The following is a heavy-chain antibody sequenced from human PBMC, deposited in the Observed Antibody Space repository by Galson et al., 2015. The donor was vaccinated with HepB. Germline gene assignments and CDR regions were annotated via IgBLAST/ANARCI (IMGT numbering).Heavy chain of an antibody. CDR2: IKSKTDGGTT. V-gene: IGHV3-15*07. CDR1: GFTFNNAW. Sequence: SLRLSCAASGFTFNNAWMNWVRQAPGKGLEWVGRIKSKTDGGTTDYAAPVKGRFTISRDDSKNSLYLQMNSLKTEDTAVYYCARESGEYSSSWSGNDLDYWGQGTLVTVSS. D-gene: IGHD6-13*01. CDR3: ARESGEYSSSWSGNDLDY. J-gene: IGHJ4*02.